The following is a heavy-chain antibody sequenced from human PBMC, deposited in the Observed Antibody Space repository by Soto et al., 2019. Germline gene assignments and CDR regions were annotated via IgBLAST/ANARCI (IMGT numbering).Heavy chain of an antibody. Sequence: GGSLRLSCVASGITLSSHAMSWVRQAPGKGLEWVSGITPGGGTYHADSVKGRFTISRDSSQNTLYLQMNSLRAEDTAVYYCARNIWFDSWGQGTLVTVSS. CDR1: GITLSSHA. CDR2: ITPGGGT. CDR3: ARNIWFDS. V-gene: IGHV3-23*01. J-gene: IGHJ5*01.